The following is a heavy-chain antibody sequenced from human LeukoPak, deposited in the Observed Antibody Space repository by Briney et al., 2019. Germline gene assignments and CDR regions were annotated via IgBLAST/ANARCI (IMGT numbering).Heavy chain of an antibody. V-gene: IGHV3-48*03. D-gene: IGHD3-16*02. CDR3: ARTYVWGSYRRIDY. Sequence: PGGSLRLSCAGSGFSFSSFEMNWVRQAPGKGVEWVSHISSSGGTKYYADSVKGRFTVSRDNAENSLSLQMNSLRVEDTAVYYCARTYVWGSYRRIDYWGQGTLVTVSS. CDR1: GFSFSSFE. J-gene: IGHJ4*02. CDR2: ISSSGGTK.